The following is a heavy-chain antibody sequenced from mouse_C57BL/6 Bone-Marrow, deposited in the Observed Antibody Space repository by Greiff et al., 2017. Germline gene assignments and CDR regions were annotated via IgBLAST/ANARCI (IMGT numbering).Heavy chain of an antibody. Sequence: QVQLKQPGAELVKPGASVKMSCTASGYTFTSYWLTWVKQRPGQGLEWIGDIYPGSGSTNYNEKFKSKSTLTVDTSSSTAYRQLSSLTSEDSAVYYGARVEGYSNFAWFAYWGQGTLVTVSA. CDR1: GYTFTSYW. D-gene: IGHD2-5*01. CDR2: IYPGSGST. CDR3: ARVEGYSNFAWFAY. J-gene: IGHJ3*01. V-gene: IGHV1-55*01.